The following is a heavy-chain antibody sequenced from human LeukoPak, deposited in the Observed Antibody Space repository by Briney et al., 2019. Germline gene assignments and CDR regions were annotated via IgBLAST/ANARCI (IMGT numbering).Heavy chain of an antibody. V-gene: IGHV4-59*01. CDR2: FCYSGSSNFT. D-gene: IGHD2-15*01. Sequence: SETLSLTCTASGGSIIGSYWSWIRQPPGKGLEWIGYFCYSGSSNFTNYNPSVKSRVTISVDTSKNQFSLNLTSVAAADTAVYYCARDSGGSTYGMDVWGQGTTVTVSS. CDR3: ARDSGGSTYGMDV. CDR1: GGSIIGSY. J-gene: IGHJ6*02.